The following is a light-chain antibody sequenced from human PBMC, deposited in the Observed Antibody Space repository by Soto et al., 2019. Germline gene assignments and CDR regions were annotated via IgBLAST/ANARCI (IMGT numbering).Light chain of an antibody. CDR1: QSISSY. CDR2: DSS. Sequence: DIRVTQSPSSLSASVGDRVTITCRASQSISSYLNWYQQKPGKAPKVLIYDSSSLQSGVPSRFSGSGSGTDFTLTISSLQPEDFAIYYCQQSYSTPQTFGQGTKVDIK. J-gene: IGKJ1*01. V-gene: IGKV1-39*01. CDR3: QQSYSTPQT.